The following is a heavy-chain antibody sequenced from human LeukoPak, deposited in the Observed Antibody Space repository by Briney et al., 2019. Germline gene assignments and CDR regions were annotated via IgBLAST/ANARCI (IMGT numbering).Heavy chain of an antibody. CDR2: INHSGST. CDR1: GGSFSGYY. J-gene: IGHJ2*01. Sequence: ETRSLTCAVYGGSFSGYYWSWIRQPPGKGLEWIGEINHSGSTNYNPPLKSRVTISVDTSKNQFSLKLSSLTAADTAVYYCARVLRGVAISLWFGASRYFARWGRATSVTVSS. V-gene: IGHV4-34*01. D-gene: IGHD3-10*01. CDR3: ARVLRGVAISLWFGASRYFAR.